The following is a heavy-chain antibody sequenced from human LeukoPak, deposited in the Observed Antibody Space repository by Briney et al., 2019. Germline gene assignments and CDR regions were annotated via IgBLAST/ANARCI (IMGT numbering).Heavy chain of an antibody. V-gene: IGHV3-21*01. J-gene: IGHJ3*02. CDR2: IVGSSST. CDR1: GFTFSNFA. Sequence: PGGSPRLSCAASGFTFSNFAMTWVRQAPGKGLEWVSSIVGSSSTYYADSLKGRFTISRDNAKNSLYLQMNSLRAEDTAVYYCARVTPSYYYGSGSPDAFDIWGQGTMVTVSS. D-gene: IGHD3-10*01. CDR3: ARVTPSYYYGSGSPDAFDI.